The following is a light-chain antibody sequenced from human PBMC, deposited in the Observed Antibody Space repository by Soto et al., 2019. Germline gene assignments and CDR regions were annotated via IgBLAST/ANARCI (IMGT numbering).Light chain of an antibody. Sequence: QSALTQPPSASGSPGQSVTISCTGSSSDIGAYNYVSWYQQHPGKAPKLMLHEVSERPSGVPDRFSGSKSGNTASLTVSGRHEEEEDADYCSFFAGSNDRWVFGGGTKLTVL. J-gene: IGLJ3*02. CDR2: EVS. CDR1: SSDIGAYNY. V-gene: IGLV2-8*01. CDR3: SFFAGSNDRWV.